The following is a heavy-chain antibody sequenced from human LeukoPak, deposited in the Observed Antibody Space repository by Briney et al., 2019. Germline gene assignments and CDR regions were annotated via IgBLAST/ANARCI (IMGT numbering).Heavy chain of an antibody. CDR2: ISGGGGSI. D-gene: IGHD6-19*01. Sequence: AGGSLRLSCVASGFTFSSYAMSWFRQAPGKGLEWVSGISGGGGSIHYADSVKGRFTISRDNSKNTLYLQMNSLRAEDTAVYYCAKDQYKQWLESNYYGMDVWGQGTTVTVSS. J-gene: IGHJ6*02. CDR3: AKDQYKQWLESNYYGMDV. CDR1: GFTFSSYA. V-gene: IGHV3-23*01.